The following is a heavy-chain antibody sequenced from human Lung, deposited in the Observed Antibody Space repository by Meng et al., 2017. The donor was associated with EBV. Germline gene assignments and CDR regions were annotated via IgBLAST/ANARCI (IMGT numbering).Heavy chain of an antibody. J-gene: IGHJ4*02. D-gene: IGHD1-14*01. CDR3: SRDLAGSDDY. Sequence: QVVESGGALVQPGGSLRLSCAASEFTLRRYWMHWVRQGPGKEPLWVSRINEDGTITNYADSVKGRFTISRDNAKNTLYLQMNNLRAEDTAVYYCSRDLAGSDDYWGRGTLVTVSS. V-gene: IGHV3-74*01. CDR1: EFTLRRYW. CDR2: INEDGTIT.